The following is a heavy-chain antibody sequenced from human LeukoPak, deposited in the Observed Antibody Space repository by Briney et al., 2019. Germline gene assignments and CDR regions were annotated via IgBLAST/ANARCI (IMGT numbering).Heavy chain of an antibody. CDR1: GYTFTGYY. J-gene: IGHJ4*02. V-gene: IGHV1-2*02. CDR2: INPNSGGT. D-gene: IGHD3-22*01. CDR3: ASPYDSSGDLRV. Sequence: ASVKVSCKASGYTFTGYYMHWVRQAPGQGLEWIGWINPNSGGTNHAQKFQGRVTMTRDTSISTAYMELSRLRSDDTAVYYCASPYDSSGDLRVWGQGTLVTVSS.